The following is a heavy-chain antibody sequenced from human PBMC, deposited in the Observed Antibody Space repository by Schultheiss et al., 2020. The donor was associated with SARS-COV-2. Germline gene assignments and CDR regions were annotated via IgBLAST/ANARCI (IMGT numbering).Heavy chain of an antibody. V-gene: IGHV3-48*03. J-gene: IGHJ4*02. CDR3: AASRELLSFDY. D-gene: IGHD1-26*01. CDR2: ISSSGSTI. Sequence: GGSLRLSCAASGFTFSSYAMNWARQAPGKGLEWVSNISSSGSTIYYADSVKGRFTISRDNAKNSLYLQMNSLRAEDTAVYYCAASRELLSFDYWGQGTLVTVSS. CDR1: GFTFSSYA.